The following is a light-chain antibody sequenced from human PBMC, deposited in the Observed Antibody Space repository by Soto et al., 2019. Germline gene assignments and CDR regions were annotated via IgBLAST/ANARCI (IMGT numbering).Light chain of an antibody. CDR1: SSDIGKYNL. CDR3: CSYAGTSTLK. J-gene: IGLJ3*02. CDR2: EGS. Sequence: QSALTQPASMSGSPGQSITISCTGTSSDIGKYNLVSWYQQHPGKAPKLLIYEGSKRPSGVSSRFSGSKSAYTASLTISGLQAEDEAAYYCCSYAGTSTLKFGGGTKLTVL. V-gene: IGLV2-23*01.